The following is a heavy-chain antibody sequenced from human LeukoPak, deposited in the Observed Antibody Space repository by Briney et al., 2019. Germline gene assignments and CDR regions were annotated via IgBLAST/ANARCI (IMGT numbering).Heavy chain of an antibody. CDR2: ISSSSSTI. V-gene: IGHV3-48*04. CDR3: ARYYYDSSGASYFDY. D-gene: IGHD3-22*01. Sequence: PGGSLRLSCAASGFTFSSYSMNWVRQAPGKGLEWVSYISSSSSTIYYADSVKGRFTISRDNAKNSLYLQMNSLKAEDTAVYYCARYYYDSSGASYFDYWGQGTLVTVSS. J-gene: IGHJ4*02. CDR1: GFTFSSYS.